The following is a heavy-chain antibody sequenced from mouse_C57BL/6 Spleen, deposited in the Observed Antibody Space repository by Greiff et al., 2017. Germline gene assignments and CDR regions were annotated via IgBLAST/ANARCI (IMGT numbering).Heavy chain of an antibody. D-gene: IGHD1-1*01. J-gene: IGHJ3*01. CDR2: IDPSDSYT. CDR3: AIWYYGSSSWFAY. Sequence: QVQLQQPGAELVKPGASVKLSCKASGYTFTSYWMQWVKQRPGQGLEWIGEIDPSDSYTNYNQKLKGKASLTVDTSSSTAYMQLSSLTSEDSAVYYFAIWYYGSSSWFAYWGQGTLVTVSA. CDR1: GYTFTSYW. V-gene: IGHV1-50*01.